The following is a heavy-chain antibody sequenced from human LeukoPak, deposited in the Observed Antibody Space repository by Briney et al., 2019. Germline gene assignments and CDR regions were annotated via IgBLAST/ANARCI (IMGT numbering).Heavy chain of an antibody. CDR2: INPSGGST. D-gene: IGHD2-21*02. CDR3: ARSQYCGGDCYSAFDY. Sequence: ASVKVSCKASGYTFTSHYMHWVRQAPGQGLEWMGIINPSGGSTSYAQKFQGRVTMTRDTSTSTVYMELSSLRSEDTAVYYCARSQYCGGDCYSAFDYWGQGTLVTVSS. CDR1: GYTFTSHY. J-gene: IGHJ4*02. V-gene: IGHV1-46*01.